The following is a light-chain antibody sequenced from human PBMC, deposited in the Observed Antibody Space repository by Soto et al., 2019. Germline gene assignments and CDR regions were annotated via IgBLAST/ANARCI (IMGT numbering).Light chain of an antibody. CDR2: SSS. CDR1: QSISSTL. Sequence: EIELTQSPGTLSLSAGERATLSCRASQSISSTLLAWYQQKTGQAPRLLIYSSSIRATGIPDRFSGSGAGTDFTLTISRLEPEDFAVYYCQQYGSSLITFGQGTRLEIK. V-gene: IGKV3-20*01. CDR3: QQYGSSLIT. J-gene: IGKJ5*01.